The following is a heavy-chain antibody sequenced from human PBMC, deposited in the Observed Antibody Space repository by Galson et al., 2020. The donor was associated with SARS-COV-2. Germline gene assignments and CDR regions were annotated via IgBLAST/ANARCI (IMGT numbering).Heavy chain of an antibody. Sequence: ASVKVSCKASGYTFTSYGINWVRQAPRQGLEWMGWIAAYNGNTNYAQKFQDRVTMTTDTSTTTVYMEVRSLRYDDTAVFYCARDLDPYSHAYGYWGQGTLVTVSS. D-gene: IGHD3-16*01. J-gene: IGHJ4*02. V-gene: IGHV1-18*04. CDR2: IAAYNGNT. CDR3: ARDLDPYSHAYGY. CDR1: GYTFTSYG.